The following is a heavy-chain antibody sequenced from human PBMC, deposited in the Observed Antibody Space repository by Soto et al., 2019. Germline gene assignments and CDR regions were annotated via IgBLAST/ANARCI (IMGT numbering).Heavy chain of an antibody. V-gene: IGHV1-69*02. D-gene: IGHD5-12*01. CDR2: IIPILGIA. J-gene: IGHJ4*02. CDR1: VGTFSSYT. Sequence: SVKVSCKASVGTFSSYTISWVRQAPGQGLEWMGRIIPILGIANYAQKFQGRVTITADKSTSTAYMELSSLRSEDTAVYYCARGIVATICDYWGQGTLVTVSS. CDR3: ARGIVATICDY.